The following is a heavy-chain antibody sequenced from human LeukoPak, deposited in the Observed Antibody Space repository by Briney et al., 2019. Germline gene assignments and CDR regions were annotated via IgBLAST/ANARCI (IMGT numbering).Heavy chain of an antibody. J-gene: IGHJ5*02. CDR1: GFTCSRYW. CDR3: AKAVNGSYLKWFDP. Sequence: GGSLRLSCVASGFTCSRYWMAWVRQAQGQGLEWVATLIQDGREKHYVDSVKGRFTISRDNTKNTLKLQMDSLRAEDTALYYCAKAVNGSYLKWFDPWGQGTLVTVSS. V-gene: IGHV3-7*03. D-gene: IGHD1-26*01. CDR2: LIQDGREK.